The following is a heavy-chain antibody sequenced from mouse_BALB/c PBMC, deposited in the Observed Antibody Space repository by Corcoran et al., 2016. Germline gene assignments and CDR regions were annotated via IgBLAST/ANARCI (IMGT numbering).Heavy chain of an antibody. J-gene: IGHJ3*01. CDR2: IDPANGNT. CDR1: GFNNKDTY. D-gene: IGHD2-4*01. CDR3: ARNGYDYDEKVRAGFAY. Sequence: EVQLQQSGAELVKPGASVKLSCTASGFNNKDTYMHWVKQRPEQGLEWIGRIDPANGNTKYDPRFQGKATITADTSSNTAYLQLSSLTSEDTAVYYCARNGYDYDEKVRAGFAYWGQGTLVTVS. V-gene: IGHV14-3*02.